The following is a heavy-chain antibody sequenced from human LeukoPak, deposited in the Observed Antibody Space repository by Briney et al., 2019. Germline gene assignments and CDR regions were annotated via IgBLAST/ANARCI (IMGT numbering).Heavy chain of an antibody. Sequence: PSETLSLTCTVSGGSISSGGYYWSWIRQHPGKGLEWIGYIYYSGSTYYNPSLKSRVTISVDTSKNQFSLKLSSVTAADTAVYYCARGGWTVTIPNYYYGMDVWGQGTTVTVSS. CDR3: ARGGWTVTIPNYYYGMDV. J-gene: IGHJ6*02. CDR1: GGSISSGGYY. D-gene: IGHD4-17*01. V-gene: IGHV4-31*03. CDR2: IYYSGST.